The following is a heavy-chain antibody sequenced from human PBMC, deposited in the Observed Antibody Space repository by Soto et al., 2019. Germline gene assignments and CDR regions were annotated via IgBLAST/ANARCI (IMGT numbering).Heavy chain of an antibody. D-gene: IGHD6-6*01. J-gene: IGHJ6*02. CDR2: ITPNFGTP. Sequence: QVQLVQSGAEMKKPGSSVKVSCKASGGSISSYAFSWVRQAPGQGLEWMGGITPNFGTPYHAQKYQGRLLITADESTSTVYMELTSLRSEDTAVYYCARDLISSGYHYGMGVWGQGTTVTVSS. CDR1: GGSISSYA. V-gene: IGHV1-69*01. CDR3: ARDLISSGYHYGMGV.